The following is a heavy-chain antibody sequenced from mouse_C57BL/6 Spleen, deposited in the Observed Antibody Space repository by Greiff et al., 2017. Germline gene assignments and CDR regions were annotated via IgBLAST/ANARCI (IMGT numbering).Heavy chain of an antibody. V-gene: IGHV1-55*01. CDR3: ARGYYKTGYFDV. Sequence: QVQLQQPGAELVKPGASVKMSCKASGYTFTSYWITWVKQRPGQGLEWIGDIYPGSGSTNYNEKFKSKATLTVDTSSSTAYMQLSSLTSEDSAVYYCARGYYKTGYFDVWGTGTTVTVSS. D-gene: IGHD2-3*01. CDR1: GYTFTSYW. CDR2: IYPGSGST. J-gene: IGHJ1*03.